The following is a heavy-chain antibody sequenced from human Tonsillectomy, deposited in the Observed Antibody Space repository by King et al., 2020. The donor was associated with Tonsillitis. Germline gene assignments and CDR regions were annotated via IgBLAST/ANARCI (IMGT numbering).Heavy chain of an antibody. CDR3: ARVVPPANFDF. CDR1: GFTVSSNY. V-gene: IGHV3-53*01. J-gene: IGHJ4*02. Sequence: VQLVESGGGLIQPGRSLRLSCAVSGFTVSSNYMTWVRQAPGKGLEWVSVIYSGGSTNYADSVKGRFTISRDNSKNTLYLRMNSLRAEDTAVYYCARVVPPANFDFWGQGILVTVSS. D-gene: IGHD2-2*01. CDR2: IYSGGST.